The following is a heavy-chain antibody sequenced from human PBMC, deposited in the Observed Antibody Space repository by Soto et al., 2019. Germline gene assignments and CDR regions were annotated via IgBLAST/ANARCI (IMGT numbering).Heavy chain of an antibody. J-gene: IGHJ6*02. Sequence: GGSLRLSCAASGFTFSSYAMSWVRQAPGKGLEWVSAISGSGGSTYYADSVKGRFTISRANSQNTLYLQINSLRAEDTAVYCCAKDRITVFGVVRAYYYYGMDVWGQGTTVTVPS. CDR2: ISGSGGST. CDR3: AKDRITVFGVVRAYYYYGMDV. CDR1: GFTFSSYA. D-gene: IGHD3-3*01. V-gene: IGHV3-23*01.